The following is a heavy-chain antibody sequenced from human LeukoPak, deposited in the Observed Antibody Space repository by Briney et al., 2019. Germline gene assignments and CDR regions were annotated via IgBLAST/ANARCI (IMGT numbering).Heavy chain of an antibody. V-gene: IGHV4-39*01. Sequence: LETLSLTCTVSRGSISSSSYYWGWIRQPPGKGLEWIGSIYYSGSTYYNPSLKSRVTISLDTSKNQFSPKLSSVTAADTAVYYCAGVVGATPDYWGQGTLVTVSS. CDR2: IYYSGST. D-gene: IGHD1-26*01. CDR1: RGSISSSSYY. CDR3: AGVVGATPDY. J-gene: IGHJ4*02.